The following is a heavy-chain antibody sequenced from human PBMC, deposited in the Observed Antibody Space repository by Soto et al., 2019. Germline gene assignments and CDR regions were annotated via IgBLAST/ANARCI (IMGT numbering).Heavy chain of an antibody. D-gene: IGHD4-17*01. V-gene: IGHV1-69*13. CDR3: ASAYLGDYRRLDY. CDR2: IIPIFGTA. Sequence: SVKVSCKASGGTFSSYAISWVRQAPGQGLEWMGGIIPIFGTANYAQKFQGRVTITADETTSTAYMELSSLRSEDTAVYYCASAYLGDYRRLDYWGQGTLVTVSS. CDR1: GGTFSSYA. J-gene: IGHJ4*02.